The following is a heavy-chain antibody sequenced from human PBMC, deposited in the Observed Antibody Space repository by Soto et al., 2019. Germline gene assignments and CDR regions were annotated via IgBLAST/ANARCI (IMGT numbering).Heavy chain of an antibody. J-gene: IGHJ5*02. CDR2: ISDGGARI. CDR1: GFAFDHYW. V-gene: IGHV3-74*01. Sequence: AGSLTLSCVASGFAFDHYWMHWVRQAAGKGLEWVSRISDGGARIDYAAFVKGGFNIARDNAKNTILLQMRRSRGDDTADYYGTRGPQPCSTGTVDLRGRGALVTVSS. D-gene: IGHD4-17*01. CDR3: TRGPQPCSTGTVDL.